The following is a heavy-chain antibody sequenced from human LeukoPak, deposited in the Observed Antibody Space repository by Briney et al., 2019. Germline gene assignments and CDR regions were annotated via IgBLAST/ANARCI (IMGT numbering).Heavy chain of an antibody. Sequence: SSVKVSCKASGGTFSSYAISWVRQAPGQGLEWMGGIIPIFGTANYAQKFQGRVTITTDESTSTAYMELSSPRSEDTAVYYCAGLEIATPYFDYWGQGTLVTVSS. J-gene: IGHJ4*02. V-gene: IGHV1-69*05. D-gene: IGHD2-21*01. CDR1: GGTFSSYA. CDR2: IIPIFGTA. CDR3: AGLEIATPYFDY.